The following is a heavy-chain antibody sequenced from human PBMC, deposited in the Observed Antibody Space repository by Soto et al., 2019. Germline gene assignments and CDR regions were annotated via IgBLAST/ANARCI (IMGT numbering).Heavy chain of an antibody. J-gene: IGHJ3*02. CDR3: AMTRLYDTGTNDYHRDALDI. Sequence: EVQLLESGGGMVEPRGSLKLSCAASGFSFGTYVMNWVRQAPGKGLEWVSGISGSGGRVYSADSVKGRFTISRDNSRNTLYLQMNSLRGEDTAIYYCAMTRLYDTGTNDYHRDALDIWGQGTQVTVSS. CDR2: ISGSGGRV. CDR1: GFSFGTYV. V-gene: IGHV3-23*01. D-gene: IGHD3-22*01.